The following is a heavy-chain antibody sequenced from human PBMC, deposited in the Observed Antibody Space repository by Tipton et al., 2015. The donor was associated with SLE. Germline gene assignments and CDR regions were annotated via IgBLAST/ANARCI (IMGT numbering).Heavy chain of an antibody. Sequence: TLSLTCTVSDYSISSGYYWSWIRQPPGKGLEYIGYTYYRGTATYNPSLKSRVTLSLDTSKNQFSLRLTSVTPADTAMYYCARTSGSHRNYYFDSWGQGTLVTVSS. V-gene: IGHV4-61*01. D-gene: IGHD1-26*01. CDR2: TYYRGTA. J-gene: IGHJ4*02. CDR1: DYSISSGYY. CDR3: ARTSGSHRNYYFDS.